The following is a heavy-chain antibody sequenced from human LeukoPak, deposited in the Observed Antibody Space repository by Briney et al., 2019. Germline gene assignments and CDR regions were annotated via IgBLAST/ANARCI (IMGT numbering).Heavy chain of an antibody. CDR2: IRYDGSNK. J-gene: IGHJ4*02. D-gene: IGHD7-27*01. CDR3: AKDRTGGIDY. CDR1: GFTFSTYG. Sequence: PGGSLRLSCAASGFTFSTYGMHWVRQAPGKGLEWVTFIRYDGSNKYYADSVKGRFTISGDNSKNTLYLQMNSLRAEDTAVYYCAKDRTGGIDYWGQGTLVTVSS. V-gene: IGHV3-30*02.